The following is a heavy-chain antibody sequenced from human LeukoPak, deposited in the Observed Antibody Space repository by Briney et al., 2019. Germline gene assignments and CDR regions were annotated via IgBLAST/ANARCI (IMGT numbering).Heavy chain of an antibody. Sequence: PGGSLRLSCAASGFTFSTYPMHWVRQAPGKGLEWVAVMSFDGDSEYYSDSVRGRFTVSRDNAKSTLYLQMNSLRAEDTAVYYCARRRYFDWSNYYYYYMDVWGKGTTVTVSS. CDR2: MSFDGDSE. CDR3: ARRRYFDWSNYYYYYMDV. V-gene: IGHV3-30-3*01. J-gene: IGHJ6*03. D-gene: IGHD3-9*01. CDR1: GFTFSTYP.